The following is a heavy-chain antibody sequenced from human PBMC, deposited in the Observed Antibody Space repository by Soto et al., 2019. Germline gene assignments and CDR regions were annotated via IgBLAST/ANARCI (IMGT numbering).Heavy chain of an antibody. V-gene: IGHV3-53*02. CDR2: IYSDNNT. CDR1: GSTSRADS. J-gene: IGHJ6*02. Sequence: EVQLVETGGDLIQPGGPLGLSVAALGSTSRADSLPWVRQAPGKGLEWISIIYSDNNTDYADSVKGRFSISRDTSKNILYLQMNSLRAEDTAEYYCARHYSAMGVWGQGTTVTVSS. CDR3: ARHYSAMGV.